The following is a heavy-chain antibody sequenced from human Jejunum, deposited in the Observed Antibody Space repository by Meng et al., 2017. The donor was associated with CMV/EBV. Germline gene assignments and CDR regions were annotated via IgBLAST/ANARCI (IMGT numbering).Heavy chain of an antibody. J-gene: IGHJ6*02. CDR2: ISGSGGDT. CDR3: SKNLKGGYCTSTSCFLLAMDV. Sequence: INWVRQAPGKGPGGVSSISGSGGDTCYADSVKGRFTVSRDNTKNMVYLQMNSLRGDDTAVYYCSKNLKGGYCTSTSCFLLAMDVWGQGTTVTVSS. D-gene: IGHD2-2*01. V-gene: IGHV3-23*01.